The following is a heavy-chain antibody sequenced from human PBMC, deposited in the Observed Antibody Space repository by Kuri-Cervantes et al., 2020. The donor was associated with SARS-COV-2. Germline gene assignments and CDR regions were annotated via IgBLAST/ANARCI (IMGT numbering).Heavy chain of an antibody. CDR2: VRSSSSAI. V-gene: IGHV3-48*01. D-gene: IGHD2-21*02. Sequence: GESLKFSCASSGFTFSTDSMNWVRQAPGKGLEWVSYVRSSSSAISYTDSVKSRFTISRDNAKTSLYLQMNSLRAEDTAVYYCARGCGGDCYDFDLWGQGTLVTVSS. J-gene: IGHJ4*01. CDR1: GFTFSTDS. CDR3: ARGCGGDCYDFDL.